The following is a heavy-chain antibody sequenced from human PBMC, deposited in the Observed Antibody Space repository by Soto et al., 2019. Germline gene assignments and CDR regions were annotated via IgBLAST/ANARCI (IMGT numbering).Heavy chain of an antibody. CDR3: AKRRGASGHFDY. J-gene: IGHJ4*02. V-gene: IGHV3-23*01. CDR1: GFTFSSYA. Sequence: DVQLLESGGGLVQPEGSLRLSCAASGFTFSSYAMGWVRQGPGKGQGWVAVVSIGGSTHYADSVRGRFTISRDNSKNTLSLQMNSLTAEDTAVYFCAKRRGASGHFDYWGQGELVTVSS. CDR2: VSIGGST. D-gene: IGHD1-26*01.